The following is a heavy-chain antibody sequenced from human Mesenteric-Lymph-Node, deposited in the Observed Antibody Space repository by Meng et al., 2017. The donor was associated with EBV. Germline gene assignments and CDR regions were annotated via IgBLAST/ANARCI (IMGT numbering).Heavy chain of an antibody. CDR2: INHSGST. D-gene: IGHD6-19*01. CDR3: AKTGSSGWSDLDY. Sequence: QAQLQQWGEGLLKPWEALSLTCGVTGGSFGGYYWTWIRHPPGKGLEWIGEINHSGSTNYNPSLKSRVTISLDTSKNQISLKLTSVTAADTAVYYCAKTGSSGWSDLDYWGRGILVTVSS. J-gene: IGHJ4*02. V-gene: IGHV4-34*02. CDR1: GGSFGGYY.